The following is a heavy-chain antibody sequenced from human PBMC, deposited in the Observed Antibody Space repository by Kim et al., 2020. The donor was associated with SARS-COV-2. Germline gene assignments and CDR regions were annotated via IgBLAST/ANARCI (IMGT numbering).Heavy chain of an antibody. D-gene: IGHD3-10*01. J-gene: IGHJ4*02. CDR3: AKDPYYYGSGTEFDY. CDR2: ISGSGGST. CDR1: GFTFSSYA. V-gene: IGHV3-23*01. Sequence: GGSLRLSCAASGFTFSSYAMSWVRQAPGKGLEWVSAISGSGGSTYYADSVKGRFTISRDNSKNTLYLQMNSLRAEDTAVYYCAKDPYYYGSGTEFDYWGQGTLVTVSS.